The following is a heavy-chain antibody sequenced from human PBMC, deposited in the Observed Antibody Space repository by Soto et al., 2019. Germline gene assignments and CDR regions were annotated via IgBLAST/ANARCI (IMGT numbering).Heavy chain of an antibody. Sequence: GGSLRLSCAASGFTVSSNYMSWVRQAPGKGLEWVSVIYSGGSTYYADSVKGRFTISRDNSKNTLYLQMNSLRAEDTAVYYCARGNVVVPAAPLPGMDVWGQGTTATVSS. J-gene: IGHJ6*02. D-gene: IGHD2-2*01. CDR3: ARGNVVVPAAPLPGMDV. CDR2: IYSGGST. V-gene: IGHV3-53*01. CDR1: GFTVSSNY.